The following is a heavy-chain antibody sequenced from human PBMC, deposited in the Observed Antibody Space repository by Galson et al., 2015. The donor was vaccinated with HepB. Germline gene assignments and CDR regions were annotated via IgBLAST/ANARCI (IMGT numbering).Heavy chain of an antibody. D-gene: IGHD3-22*01. CDR3: AREGYTSGKAGSFDI. CDR1: GFTFSNSV. V-gene: IGHV3-30-3*01. J-gene: IGHJ3*02. Sequence: SLRLSCAASGFTFSNSVMHWFRLAPGKGLEWVSGTSEDGGRNHYADSVKGRFSISRDNSKNTLNLEMNSLRIDDTAVYYCAREGYTSGKAGSFDIWGQGTMVTVSS. CDR2: TSEDGGRN.